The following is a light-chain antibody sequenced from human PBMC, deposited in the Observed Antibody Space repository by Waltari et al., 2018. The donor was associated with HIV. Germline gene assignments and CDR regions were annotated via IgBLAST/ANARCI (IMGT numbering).Light chain of an antibody. CDR1: NIGETG. V-gene: IGLV3-21*04. J-gene: IGLJ3*02. CDR3: QAWNNTSDHPWV. CDR2: YDS. Sequence: SYVLTQPPSLSVAPGQTATITCGGDNIGETGVHWYQQKPGLAPVLVIYYDSERPSGIPERFSGSNFGNTATLTISRVGAGDEADYYCQAWNNTSDHPWVFGGGTKLTVL.